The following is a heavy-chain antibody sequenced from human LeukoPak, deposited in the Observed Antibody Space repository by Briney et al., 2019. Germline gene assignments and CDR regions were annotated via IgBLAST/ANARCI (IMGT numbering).Heavy chain of an antibody. Sequence: ASVKVSCKASGYTFTSYGISWVRQAPGQGLEWMGWISAYNGNTNYAQKLQGRVTMTTVTSTSTAYMELRSLRSDDTAVYYCARWIAVAGTWYFDYWGQGTLVTVSS. CDR1: GYTFTSYG. CDR3: ARWIAVAGTWYFDY. V-gene: IGHV1-18*01. J-gene: IGHJ4*02. CDR2: ISAYNGNT. D-gene: IGHD6-19*01.